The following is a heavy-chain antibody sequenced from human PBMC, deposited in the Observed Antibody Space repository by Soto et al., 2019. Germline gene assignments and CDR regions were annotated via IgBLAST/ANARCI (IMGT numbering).Heavy chain of an antibody. CDR1: GFTVSSNY. Sequence: GGSLRLSGAASGFTVSSNYMSWVRQAPGKGLEWVSVIYSGGSTYYADSVKGRFTISRDNSKNTLYLQMNSLRAEDTAVYYCARSVAARRGEDWFDPWGQGTLVTVSS. V-gene: IGHV3-53*01. CDR2: IYSGGST. CDR3: ARSVAARRGEDWFDP. J-gene: IGHJ5*02. D-gene: IGHD6-6*01.